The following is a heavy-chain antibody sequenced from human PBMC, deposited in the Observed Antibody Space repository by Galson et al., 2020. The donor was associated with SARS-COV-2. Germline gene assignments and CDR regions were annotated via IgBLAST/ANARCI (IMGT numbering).Heavy chain of an antibody. J-gene: IGHJ4*02. CDR1: GYTFTSYY. CDR3: VRDSYERTSTIAARPGYCDH. V-gene: IGHV1-46*01. Sequence: ASVKVSCKASGYTFTSYYMHWVRRAPGQGLEWMGIINPSSGRTPSAQKFRGRVTMTTDTSANIVYMELSSLRSDDTAVYYCVRDSYERTSTIAARPGYCDHWGQGTLVTVSS. CDR2: INPSSGRT. D-gene: IGHD6-6*01.